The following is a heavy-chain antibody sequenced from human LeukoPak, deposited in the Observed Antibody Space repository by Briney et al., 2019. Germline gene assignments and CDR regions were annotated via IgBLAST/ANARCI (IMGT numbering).Heavy chain of an antibody. D-gene: IGHD2-2*01. CDR2: IYTSGST. Sequence: PSETLSLTCIVSGGSISDYHWSWIRQPAGKGLEWIGRIYTSGSTNYNPSLKSRVTMSVDTSKNQFSLKLSSVTAADTAVYYCARDLGCSSTSCSRANYYYYYYMDVWGKGTTVTVSS. CDR3: ARDLGCSSTSCSRANYYYYYYMDV. CDR1: GGSISDYH. V-gene: IGHV4-4*07. J-gene: IGHJ6*03.